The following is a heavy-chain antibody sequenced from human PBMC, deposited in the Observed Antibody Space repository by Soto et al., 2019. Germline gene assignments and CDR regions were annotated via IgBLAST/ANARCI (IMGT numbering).Heavy chain of an antibody. D-gene: IGHD5-12*01. CDR3: ASSGYSGYAYRWFDP. J-gene: IGHJ5*02. V-gene: IGHV4-59*11. CDR2: IYYTGST. CDR1: GGSFTTHY. Sequence: PSETLYLTCTVSGGSFTTHYWSWIRQPPGKGLEWIGHIYYTGSTNYNPSLKSRVTISVDTSKNRFSLKLSSVTAADTAVYFCASSGYSGYAYRWFDPWGQGTLVTVSS.